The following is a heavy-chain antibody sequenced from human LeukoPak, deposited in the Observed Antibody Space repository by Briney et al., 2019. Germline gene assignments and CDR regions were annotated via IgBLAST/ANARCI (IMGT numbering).Heavy chain of an antibody. CDR3: AKGDSSGYYRGDDAFDI. J-gene: IGHJ3*02. Sequence: TGGSLRLSCAASGFTFSSYAMHWVRQAPGKGLEYVSAISSNGGSTYYANSVKGRFTISRDNSKNTLYLQMGSLRAEDMAVYYCAKGDSSGYYRGDDAFDIWGQGTMVTVSS. CDR2: ISSNGGST. CDR1: GFTFSSYA. D-gene: IGHD3-22*01. V-gene: IGHV3-64*01.